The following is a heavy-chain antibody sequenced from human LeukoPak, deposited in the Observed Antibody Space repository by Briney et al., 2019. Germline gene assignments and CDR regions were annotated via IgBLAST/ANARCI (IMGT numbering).Heavy chain of an antibody. V-gene: IGHV3-33*06. CDR1: GFTFSSYG. CDR2: IWYDGSNK. Sequence: PGGSLRLSCAASGFTFSSYGMHWVRQAPGKGLEWVAVIWYDGSNKYYADSVKGRFTISRDNSKNTLYLQMNSLRAEDTAVYYCAKYDLSSSWTRTGLYHWGQGTLVTVSS. J-gene: IGHJ5*02. CDR3: AKYDLSSSWTRTGLYH. D-gene: IGHD6-13*01.